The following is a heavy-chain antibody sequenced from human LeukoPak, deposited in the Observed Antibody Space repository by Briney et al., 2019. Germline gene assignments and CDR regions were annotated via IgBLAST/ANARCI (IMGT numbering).Heavy chain of an antibody. CDR1: GFTFSSYG. CDR2: IRYDGSNK. Sequence: GGSLRLSCAASGFTFSSYGMHWVRQAPGKGLEWVAVIRYDGSNKYYADSVKGRFTISRDNSKNTLYLQMNSLRAEDTAVYYCARDDGSGYLFDYWGQGTLVTVSS. CDR3: ARDDGSGYLFDY. D-gene: IGHD5-12*01. J-gene: IGHJ4*02. V-gene: IGHV3-33*01.